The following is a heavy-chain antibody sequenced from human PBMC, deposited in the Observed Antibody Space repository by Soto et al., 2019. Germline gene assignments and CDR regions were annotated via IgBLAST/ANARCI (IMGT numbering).Heavy chain of an antibody. CDR3: ASQLWSHGAFDV. D-gene: IGHD1-1*01. V-gene: IGHV3-11*01. J-gene: IGHJ3*01. CDR2: INNRGSAI. CDR1: GFTLTNYF. Sequence: QVQLVDSGGGLVKPGGSLRLSCTASGFTLTNYFVSWIRQAPGKGLEWIAYINNRGSAIYYTDSVKGRFTISRDNAKNSLFLQMDSLRAEDTAVYYCASQLWSHGAFDVWGRGTMVNVSS.